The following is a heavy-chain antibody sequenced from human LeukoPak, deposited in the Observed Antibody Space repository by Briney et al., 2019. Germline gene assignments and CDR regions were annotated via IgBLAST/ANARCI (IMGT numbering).Heavy chain of an antibody. CDR2: VMTTFGST. V-gene: IGHV1-69*13. D-gene: IGHD2-21*01. CDR1: GGTFSRLG. Sequence: SVKVSCKASGGTFSRLGFCWVRQAPGHGLKYMGAVMTTFGSTNYAQKFRRRLTITADESTNTVLIQLSSLRYEDTAVYYCARLAYCGRNCYSLDHWGQGTLVTVSS. CDR3: ARLAYCGRNCYSLDH. J-gene: IGHJ5*02.